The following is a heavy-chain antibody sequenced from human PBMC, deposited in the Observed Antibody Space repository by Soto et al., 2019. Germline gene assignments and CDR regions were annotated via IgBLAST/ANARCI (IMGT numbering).Heavy chain of an antibody. Sequence: GGSLRLSCAASGFAFRSYTMNWVRQAPGKGLEWVSSISDLSTYIYYADSLNGRFTISRDNAKNSLYLQMNSLRADDTAVYYCARVRSGGLYAAFDIWGQGTMVTVSS. CDR1: GFAFRSYT. J-gene: IGHJ3*02. V-gene: IGHV3-21*01. CDR2: ISDLSTYI. CDR3: ARVRSGGLYAAFDI. D-gene: IGHD2-15*01.